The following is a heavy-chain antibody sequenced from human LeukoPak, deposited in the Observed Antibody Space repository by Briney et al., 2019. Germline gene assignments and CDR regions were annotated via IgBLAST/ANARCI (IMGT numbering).Heavy chain of an antibody. CDR2: IYHSGST. V-gene: IGHV4-4*02. CDR3: ARNRHCTNGVCYSFDY. Sequence: PSETLSLTCAVSGGSLSSSNWWSWVRQPPGKGLEWIGEIYHSGSTNYNPSLKSRVTISVDKSKNQFSLKLSSVTAADTAVYYCARNRHCTNGVCYSFDYWGQGTLVTVSS. D-gene: IGHD2-8*01. J-gene: IGHJ4*02. CDR1: GGSLSSSNW.